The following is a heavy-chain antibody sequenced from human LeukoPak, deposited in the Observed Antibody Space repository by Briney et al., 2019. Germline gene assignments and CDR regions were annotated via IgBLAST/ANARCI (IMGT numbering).Heavy chain of an antibody. D-gene: IGHD3-16*01. Sequence: ASVKVSCKVSGYTLTELSMHWVRQAPGKGLEWMGGFDPEDGETIYAQKFQGRVTMTEDTSTDTAYMELSSLRSEDTAVYYCARDKGGLYYFDYWGQGTLVTVSS. V-gene: IGHV1-24*01. CDR2: FDPEDGET. J-gene: IGHJ4*02. CDR1: GYTLTELS. CDR3: ARDKGGLYYFDY.